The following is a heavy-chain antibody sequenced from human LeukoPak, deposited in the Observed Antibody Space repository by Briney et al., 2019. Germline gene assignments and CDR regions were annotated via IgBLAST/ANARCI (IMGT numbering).Heavy chain of an antibody. CDR1: GFTVSNNY. Sequence: GSLRLSCEASGFTVSNNYMSWVRQAPGKGLEWVSTVKSGGTTYYADSVKGRFTISRDNSNNTLYLQMNSLRAEDTAVYYCAREPWGAKGAAWGMDVWGQGTTVAVSS. J-gene: IGHJ6*02. CDR3: AREPWGAKGAAWGMDV. D-gene: IGHD1-26*01. CDR2: VKSGGTT. V-gene: IGHV3-53*01.